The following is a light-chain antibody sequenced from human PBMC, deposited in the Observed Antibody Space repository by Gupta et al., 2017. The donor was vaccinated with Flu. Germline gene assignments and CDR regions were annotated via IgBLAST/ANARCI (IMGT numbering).Light chain of an antibody. CDR1: IESNT. CDR2: SND. J-gene: IGLJ3*02. V-gene: IGLV1-44*01. Sequence: QSFLPPPPSASGTPGQRVTISCSGNIESNTVNWYQQLPGTAPKLLIYSNDQRPSGVPDRFSGSKSGTSASLAISGLQSGDEADYYCAAWDDSMNGLVFGGGTKLTVL. CDR3: AAWDDSMNGLV.